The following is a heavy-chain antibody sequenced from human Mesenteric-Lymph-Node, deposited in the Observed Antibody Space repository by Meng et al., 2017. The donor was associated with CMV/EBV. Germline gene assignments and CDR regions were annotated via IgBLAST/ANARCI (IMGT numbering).Heavy chain of an antibody. D-gene: IGHD4-17*01. J-gene: IGHJ4*02. CDR1: GFTFSSDY. V-gene: IGHV3-66*02. CDR2: IYSDDDT. CDR3: ARAPTITTNFDS. Sequence: GESLKISCTTSGFTFSSDYFSWVRQTPGQGLAWVSIIYSDDDTKYADSVRGRFTISRDNSRNAVYLQMNSLRPQDTAVYFCARAPTITTNFDSWGQGTLVTVSS.